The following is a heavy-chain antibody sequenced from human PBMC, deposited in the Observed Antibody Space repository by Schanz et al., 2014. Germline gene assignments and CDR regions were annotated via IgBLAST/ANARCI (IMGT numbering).Heavy chain of an antibody. Sequence: EVQLVESGGGLVQPGGSLRLSCAASGFTFSSYWMHWVRQAPGKGLVWVSRINSDGSTTIYADSVKGRFTISRDNAKNTLYLQMNSLRAEDTAVYYCAKDCPSDYGDHCFDFWGQGTLVTVSS. V-gene: IGHV3-74*01. CDR2: INSDGSTT. CDR3: AKDCPSDYGDHCFDF. D-gene: IGHD4-17*01. J-gene: IGHJ4*02. CDR1: GFTFSSYW.